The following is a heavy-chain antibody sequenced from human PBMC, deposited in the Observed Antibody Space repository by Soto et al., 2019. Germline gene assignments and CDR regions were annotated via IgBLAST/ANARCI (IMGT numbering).Heavy chain of an antibody. CDR2: IYYSGST. D-gene: IGHD6-19*01. J-gene: IGHJ4*02. Sequence: SESLSLTGTVSGGSISSYYWSWIRQPPGKGLEWIGYIYYSGSTNYNPSLKSRVTISVDTSKNQFSLKLSSVTAADTAVYYCARENSSGNFFDYWGQGTLVTVSS. CDR1: GGSISSYY. CDR3: ARENSSGNFFDY. V-gene: IGHV4-59*01.